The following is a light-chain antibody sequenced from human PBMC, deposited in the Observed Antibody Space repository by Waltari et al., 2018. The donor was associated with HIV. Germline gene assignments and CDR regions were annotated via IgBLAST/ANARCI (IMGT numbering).Light chain of an antibody. CDR3: QQYGSSLFT. Sequence: EIVLTQSPGTPSLSPGERATLSCRASQSVSNTNLTWYQQKPGQAPRLLIYGASSRATGIPDRFTGSGSGTDFTLTISRLGPEDFAVYYCQQYGSSLFTFGPGTKVDIK. V-gene: IGKV3-20*01. CDR2: GAS. J-gene: IGKJ3*01. CDR1: QSVSNTN.